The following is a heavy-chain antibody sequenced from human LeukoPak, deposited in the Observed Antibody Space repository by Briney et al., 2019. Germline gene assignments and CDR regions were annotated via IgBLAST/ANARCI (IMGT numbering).Heavy chain of an antibody. CDR2: IIPIFGTA. J-gene: IGHJ6*03. CDR3: ARTPLPWSPAGYYYYMDV. CDR1: GGTFSSYA. D-gene: IGHD3-3*01. V-gene: IGHV1-69*05. Sequence: SVMVSCKASGGTFSSYAISWVRQAPGQGLEWMGGIIPIFGTANYAQKFQGRVTITTDESTSTAYMELSSLRSEDTAVYYCARTPLPWSPAGYYYYMDVWGKGTTVTVSS.